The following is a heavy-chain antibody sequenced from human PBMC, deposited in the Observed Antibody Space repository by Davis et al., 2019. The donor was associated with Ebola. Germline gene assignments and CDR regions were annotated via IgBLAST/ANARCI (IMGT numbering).Heavy chain of an antibody. V-gene: IGHV1-69*13. J-gene: IGHJ4*02. Sequence: SVKVSCKASGYTFTSYYMHWVRQAPGQGLEWMGGIIPIFGTANYAQKLQGRVTITADESTSTAYMELSSLRPEGTAVYYCARGTYDFWSGTPGYWGQGTLVTVSS. CDR1: GYTFTSYY. CDR3: ARGTYDFWSGTPGY. D-gene: IGHD3-3*01. CDR2: IIPIFGTA.